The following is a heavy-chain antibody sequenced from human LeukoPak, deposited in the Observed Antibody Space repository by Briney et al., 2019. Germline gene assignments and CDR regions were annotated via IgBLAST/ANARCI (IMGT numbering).Heavy chain of an antibody. Sequence: GGSLRLSCAASGFTFSDYYMSWIRQAPGKGLEWVSYISSSGSTIYYADSVKGRFTISRDNSKNTLYVQMNSLGAEDTAMYYCARDRSDSDTWYAGSHWGQGTLVTVSS. CDR2: ISSSGSTI. V-gene: IGHV3-11*01. D-gene: IGHD6-13*01. CDR3: ARDRSDSDTWYAGSH. J-gene: IGHJ4*02. CDR1: GFTFSDYY.